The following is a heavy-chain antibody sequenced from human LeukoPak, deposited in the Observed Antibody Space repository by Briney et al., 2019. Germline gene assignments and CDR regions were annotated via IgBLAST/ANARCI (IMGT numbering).Heavy chain of an antibody. J-gene: IGHJ6*02. CDR3: AKWSGWYRFNYYGMDV. CDR2: ISGGGGGS. Sequence: GGSLRLSCAASGFTFSSYAMSWVRQAPGKGLEWVSAISGGGGGSYYADSVKGRFTISRDNSKNTLYLQMNSLRAEDTAIYYCAKWSGWYRFNYYGMDVWGQGTTVTVSS. CDR1: GFTFSSYA. V-gene: IGHV3-23*01. D-gene: IGHD6-19*01.